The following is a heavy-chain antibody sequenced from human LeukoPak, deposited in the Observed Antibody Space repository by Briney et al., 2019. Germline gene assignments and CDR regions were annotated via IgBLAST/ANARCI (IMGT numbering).Heavy chain of an antibody. J-gene: IGHJ5*02. Sequence: PSETLSLTCAVYGGSFSGYYWSWIRQPPGKGLEWIGEINHSGSTNYNPSLKSRVTISVDTSKNQFSLKLSSVTAADTAVYYCARVLPWIFGSVGFDPWGQGTLVTVSS. CDR1: GGSFSGYY. V-gene: IGHV4-34*01. D-gene: IGHD3-3*01. CDR3: ARVLPWIFGSVGFDP. CDR2: INHSGST.